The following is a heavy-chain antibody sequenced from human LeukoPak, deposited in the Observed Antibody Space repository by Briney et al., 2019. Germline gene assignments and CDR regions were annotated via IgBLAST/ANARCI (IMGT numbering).Heavy chain of an antibody. CDR2: ISGSGDIT. V-gene: IGHV3-23*01. CDR3: AKDRRDGYNFNPFDI. Sequence: GGSLRLSCAASGFTFSTYAMSWVRQAPGKGLEWVSAISGSGDITHYADSVKGRFTISRDNSKNTLYLQMISLRADDAAIYYCAKDRRDGYNFNPFDIWGQGTTVTVSS. D-gene: IGHD5-24*01. CDR1: GFTFSTYA. J-gene: IGHJ3*02.